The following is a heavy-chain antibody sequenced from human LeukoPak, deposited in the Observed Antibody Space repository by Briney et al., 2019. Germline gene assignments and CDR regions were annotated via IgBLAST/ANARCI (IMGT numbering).Heavy chain of an antibody. CDR2: IYTSGST. CDR3: ARDGGVGCSSTSCYFRQADYYYMDV. CDR1: GGSISSGSYY. D-gene: IGHD2-2*01. J-gene: IGHJ6*03. Sequence: PSQTLSLTCTVSGGSISSGSYYWSWIRQPAGKGLEWIGRIYTSGSTNYNPSLKSRVTMSVDTSKNQFSLKLSSVTAADTAVYYCARDGGVGCSSTSCYFRQADYYYMDVWGKGTTVTVSS. V-gene: IGHV4-61*02.